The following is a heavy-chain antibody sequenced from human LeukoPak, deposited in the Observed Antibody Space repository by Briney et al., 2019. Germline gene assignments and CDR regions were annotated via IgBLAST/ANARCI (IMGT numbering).Heavy chain of an antibody. CDR2: ISGSGGST. CDR3: ANSYYYDSSGYYEPFDI. Sequence: GGSLRLSCAASGFTFSSYAMSWVRQAPGEGLEWVSAISGSGGSTYYADSVKGRFTISRDNSKNTLYLQMNSLRAEDTAVYYCANSYYYDSSGYYEPFDIWGQGTMVTVSS. J-gene: IGHJ3*02. V-gene: IGHV3-23*01. CDR1: GFTFSSYA. D-gene: IGHD3-22*01.